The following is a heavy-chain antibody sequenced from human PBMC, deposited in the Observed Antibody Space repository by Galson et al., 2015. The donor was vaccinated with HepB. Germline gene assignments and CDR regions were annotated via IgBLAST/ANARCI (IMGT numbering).Heavy chain of an antibody. Sequence: SETLSLTCTVSGGSISSSSYYWGWIRQPPGKGLEWIGSIYYSGSTSYNPSLKSRVTISVDTSKNQFSLKLSSVTAADTAVYYCAAAYGDIDYWGQGTLVTVSS. CDR3: AAAYGDIDY. CDR2: IYYSGST. D-gene: IGHD4-17*01. V-gene: IGHV4-39*01. CDR1: GGSISSSSYY. J-gene: IGHJ4*02.